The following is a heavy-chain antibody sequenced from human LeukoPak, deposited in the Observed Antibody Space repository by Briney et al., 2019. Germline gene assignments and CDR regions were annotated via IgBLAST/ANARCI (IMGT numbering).Heavy chain of an antibody. Sequence: GGSLRLSCTASGFTFGDYAMSWVRQAPEKGLEWVGFIRSKAFGGTTEYAASVKGRFTISRDDSKSIAYLQMNSLRAEDTAVYYCARDPPELPDEPTADYWGQGTLVTVSS. CDR3: ARDPPELPDEPTADY. CDR2: IRSKAFGGTT. CDR1: GFTFGDYA. D-gene: IGHD1-7*01. J-gene: IGHJ4*02. V-gene: IGHV3-49*04.